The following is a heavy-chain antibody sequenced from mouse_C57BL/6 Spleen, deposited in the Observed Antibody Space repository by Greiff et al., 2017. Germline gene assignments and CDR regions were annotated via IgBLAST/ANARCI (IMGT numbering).Heavy chain of an antibody. V-gene: IGHV1-55*01. CDR3: ARRGGYGSSYD. D-gene: IGHD1-1*01. CDR2: LYPGSGST. CDR1: GYTFTSYW. J-gene: IGHJ2*01. Sequence: QVQLKQSGAELVKPGASVKMSCKASGYTFTSYWITWVKQRPGQGLEWIGDLYPGSGSTNYNEKFKSKATLTVDTSSSTAYMQLSSLTSEDSAVYYCARRGGYGSSYDWGQGTTLTVSS.